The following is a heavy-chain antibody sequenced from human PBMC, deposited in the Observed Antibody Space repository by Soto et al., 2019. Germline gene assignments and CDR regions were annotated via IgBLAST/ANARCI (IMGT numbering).Heavy chain of an antibody. D-gene: IGHD4-17*01. CDR2: SSAYNGNT. CDR3: ARDLYRTRPLRPPGPFDP. CDR1: GYTFTNFG. V-gene: IGHV1-18*01. Sequence: ASVKVSCKASGYTFTNFGISCVRQAPGQGLAWMGWSSAYNGNTNYAQKFQVRVTMTTDTSTSTAYMELRSLRSDDTAAYYCARDLYRTRPLRPPGPFDPWGQGTLVTVSS. J-gene: IGHJ5*02.